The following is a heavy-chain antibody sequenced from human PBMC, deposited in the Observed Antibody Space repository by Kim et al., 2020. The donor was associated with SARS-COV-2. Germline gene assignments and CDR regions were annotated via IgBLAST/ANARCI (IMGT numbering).Heavy chain of an antibody. CDR3: ARAPYSSGWGDAFDI. V-gene: IGHV4-59*01. D-gene: IGHD3-22*01. J-gene: IGHJ3*02. Sequence: SETLSHTCTVSGDSISSYYWSWIRQPPGKGLEWIGHIYYSGSTNYNPSLESRVTISIDTSKNQFSLNLNAATAADTAVYYCARAPYSSGWGDAFDIWGQGTMVTVS. CDR1: GDSISSYY. CDR2: IYYSGST.